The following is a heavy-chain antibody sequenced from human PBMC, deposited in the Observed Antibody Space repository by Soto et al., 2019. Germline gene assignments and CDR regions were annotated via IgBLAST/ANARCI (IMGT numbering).Heavy chain of an antibody. J-gene: IGHJ6*03. D-gene: IGHD4-17*01. CDR2: IWYDGSDK. CDR1: GFTFSNYA. Sequence: QMQLVESGGGVVQPGTSLRLSCAASGFTFSNYAMHWVRQAPGKGLEWVTIIWYDGSDKNYGDSVKGRFTISRDNSKNTLYLQMNSLIVEDKAVYSCGRDTGGDSHNSYMDRWGKGTTVTVSS. V-gene: IGHV3-33*01. CDR3: GRDTGGDSHNSYMDR.